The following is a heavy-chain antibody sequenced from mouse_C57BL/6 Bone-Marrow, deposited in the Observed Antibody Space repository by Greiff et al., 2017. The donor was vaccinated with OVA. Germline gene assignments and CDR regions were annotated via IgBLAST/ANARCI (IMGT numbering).Heavy chain of an antibody. Sequence: DVKLVESGGGLVKPGGSLKLSCAASGFTFSDYYMYWVRQTPEKRLEWVAYISNGGGSTYYPDTVKGRFTISRDNAKNTLYLQMSRLKSEDTAMYYCARQNYYGSSYGFDYWGQGTTLTVSS. D-gene: IGHD1-1*01. CDR1: GFTFSDYY. J-gene: IGHJ2*01. CDR2: ISNGGGST. CDR3: ARQNYYGSSYGFDY. V-gene: IGHV5-12*01.